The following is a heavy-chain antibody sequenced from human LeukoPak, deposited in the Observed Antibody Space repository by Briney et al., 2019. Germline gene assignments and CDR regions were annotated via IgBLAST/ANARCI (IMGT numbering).Heavy chain of an antibody. CDR2: INHSGST. CDR1: GGSFSGYY. Sequence: PPETPSLTCAVYGGSFSGYYWSWIRQPPGKGLEWIGEINHSGSTNYNPSLKSRVTISVDTSKNQFSLKLSSVTAADTAVYYCARHGRITMVRGVPGGWFDPWGQGTLVTVSS. CDR3: ARHGRITMVRGVPGGWFDP. J-gene: IGHJ5*02. V-gene: IGHV4-34*01. D-gene: IGHD3-10*01.